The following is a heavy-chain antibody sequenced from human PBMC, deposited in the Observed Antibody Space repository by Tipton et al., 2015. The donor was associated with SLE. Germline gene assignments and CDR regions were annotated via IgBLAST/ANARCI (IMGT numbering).Heavy chain of an antibody. CDR2: ISGSGTNK. CDR1: GFRFSSYE. CDR3: TIEYSSSDAFDF. Sequence: GSLRPSCAASGFRFSSYEMNWVRQAPGKGLEWVSYISGSGTNKYYADSVKGRFTISRDNAKNSLYLQMNSLRAEDTALYYCTIEYSSSDAFDFWGQGTLVTVSS. V-gene: IGHV3-48*03. D-gene: IGHD6-6*01. J-gene: IGHJ4*02.